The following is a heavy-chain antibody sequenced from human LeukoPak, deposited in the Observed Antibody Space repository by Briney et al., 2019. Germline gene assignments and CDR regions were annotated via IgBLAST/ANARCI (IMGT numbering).Heavy chain of an antibody. D-gene: IGHD1-26*01. Sequence: GGSLRLSCAASGFSFSSYSMNWVRQAPGKGLEWVSYISTTIYYADSVKGRFTISRDNAKNSLSLQMNSLRDEDTAVYYCARAPSGSGKWELPIGWGQGTLVTVSS. CDR3: ARAPSGSGKWELPIG. V-gene: IGHV3-48*02. CDR1: GFSFSSYS. J-gene: IGHJ4*02. CDR2: ISTTI.